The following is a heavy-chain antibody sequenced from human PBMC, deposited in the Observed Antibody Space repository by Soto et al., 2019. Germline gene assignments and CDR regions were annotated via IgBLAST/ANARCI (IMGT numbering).Heavy chain of an antibody. CDR1: GGTISSGAYY. CDR3: ARESCSGGSCFDS. Sequence: QVQLQESGPGLVKPSQTLSLTCTVSGGTISSGAYYWSWIRQHPGKGLEWIGNVYFSGGTYYNASLNSRVTISVDTSKNQFSLKLSSVTAADTAVYYCARESCSGGSCFDSWGQGTLVTVSS. J-gene: IGHJ4*02. CDR2: VYFSGGT. V-gene: IGHV4-31*03. D-gene: IGHD2-15*01.